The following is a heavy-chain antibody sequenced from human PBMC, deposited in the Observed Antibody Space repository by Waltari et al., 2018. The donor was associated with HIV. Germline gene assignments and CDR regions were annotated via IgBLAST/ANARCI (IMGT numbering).Heavy chain of an antibody. V-gene: IGHV3-7*01. CDR3: ARDLKDYDFWSPVDV. D-gene: IGHD3-3*01. J-gene: IGHJ6*02. Sequence: EVQLVESGGGLVQPGGYLRLSCAASGFTFSTYWMTWVRQAPGKGLEGLANIKQDGSEKYYADSVKGRFTVSRDNNKKSLYLQMSSLRAEDTAVYYCARDLKDYDFWSPVDVWGQGTTVTVSS. CDR2: IKQDGSEK. CDR1: GFTFSTYW.